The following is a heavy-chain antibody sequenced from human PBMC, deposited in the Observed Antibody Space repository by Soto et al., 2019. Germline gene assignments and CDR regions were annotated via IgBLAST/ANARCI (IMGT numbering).Heavy chain of an antibody. CDR3: ARDQGGSYDSWFDP. Sequence: EVQVVESGGGLVKPGGSLRLSCTFTFSMYSMNWVRQAPGQGLEWVASISSGSAYIQYAESVKGRFTISRDNAKNSQPLQMISLRAEYTAIYHCARDQGGSYDSWFDPWGQGTLVTVSS. CDR2: ISSGSAYI. D-gene: IGHD2-15*01. V-gene: IGHV3-21*06. CDR1: FTFSMYS. J-gene: IGHJ5*02.